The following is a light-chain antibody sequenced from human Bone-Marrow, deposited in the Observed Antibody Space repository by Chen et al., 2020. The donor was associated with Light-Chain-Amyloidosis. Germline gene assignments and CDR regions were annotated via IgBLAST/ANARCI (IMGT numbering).Light chain of an antibody. Sequence: QSILTQPPSSSGTPGQRVTISCSGSPSNIGNNFVHWYQHLPGTAPKLLISRTNQRPSGVPARFSGSKSGTSASLTISGRRSEDEADYYCGTWDDSVRGPVFGGGTKLTVL. CDR1: PSNIGNNF. CDR2: RTN. J-gene: IGLJ3*02. CDR3: GTWDDSVRGPV. V-gene: IGLV1-47*01.